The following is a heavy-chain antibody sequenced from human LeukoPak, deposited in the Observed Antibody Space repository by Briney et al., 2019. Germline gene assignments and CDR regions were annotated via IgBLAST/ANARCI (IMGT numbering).Heavy chain of an antibody. V-gene: IGHV4-39*01. Sequence: SETLSLTCTVSRGSIRTDDYYWVRDPPPQGLGLEWRGNIYISGTPYFNPSLKSRVAVSIDTSKNQFSLKVTSVTAPDTAVYFCARTSSWYAGAWFDSWGQGTLVTVSS. CDR1: RGSIRTDDYY. D-gene: IGHD6-13*01. CDR3: ARTSSWYAGAWFDS. J-gene: IGHJ5*01. CDR2: IYISGTP.